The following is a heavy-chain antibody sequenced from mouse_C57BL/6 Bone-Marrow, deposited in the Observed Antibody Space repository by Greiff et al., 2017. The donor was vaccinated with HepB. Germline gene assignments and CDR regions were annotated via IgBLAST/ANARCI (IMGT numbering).Heavy chain of an antibody. CDR1: GYAFSSSW. CDR2: IYPGDGDT. D-gene: IGHD1-1*01. V-gene: IGHV1-82*01. Sequence: VQLQQSGPELVKPGASVKISCKASGYAFSSSWMNWVKQRPGKGLEWIGRIYPGDGDTNYNGKFKGKATLTADKSSSTAYMQLSSLTSEDSAVYCCARSICITTVVAYYFDYWGQGTTLTVSS. J-gene: IGHJ2*01. CDR3: ARSICITTVVAYYFDY.